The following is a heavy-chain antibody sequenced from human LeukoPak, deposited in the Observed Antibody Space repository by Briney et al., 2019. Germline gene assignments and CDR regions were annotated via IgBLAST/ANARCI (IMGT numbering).Heavy chain of an antibody. D-gene: IGHD6-13*01. Sequence: SETLSLTCTVSGGSISSYYWSWIRQPPGKGLEWIGYIYYGGSTNYNPSLKSRVTISVDTSKNQFSLKLSSVTAADTAVYYCARAVSWTDYYYYMDVWGKGTTVTVSS. CDR2: IYYGGST. J-gene: IGHJ6*03. CDR3: ARAVSWTDYYYYMDV. CDR1: GGSISSYY. V-gene: IGHV4-59*01.